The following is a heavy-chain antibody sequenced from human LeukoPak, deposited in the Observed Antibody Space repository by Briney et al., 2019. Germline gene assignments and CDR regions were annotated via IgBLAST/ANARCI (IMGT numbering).Heavy chain of an antibody. J-gene: IGHJ4*02. V-gene: IGHV3-30*18. CDR3: AKIASEIDY. CDR2: ISYDGSNK. D-gene: IGHD1-26*01. CDR1: GLTFSSYG. Sequence: GGSLRLSCAASGLTFSSYGMHWVRQAPGKGLEWVAVISYDGSNKYYADSVKGRFTISRDNSKNTLYLQMNSLRAEDTAVYYCAKIASEIDYWGQGTLVTVSS.